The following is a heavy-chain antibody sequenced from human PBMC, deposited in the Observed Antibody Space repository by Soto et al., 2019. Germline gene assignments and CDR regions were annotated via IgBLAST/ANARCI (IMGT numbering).Heavy chain of an antibody. V-gene: IGHV3-48*02. D-gene: IGHD5-18*01. J-gene: IGHJ4*02. Sequence: QPGGSLRLSCAASGFTFSSYSMNWVRQAPGKGLEWVSYISSSSSTIYYADSVKGRFTISRDNAKNSLYLQMNSLRDEDTAVYYCARGGGYSYGYRSYYFDYWGQGPLVTVSS. CDR3: ARGGGYSYGYRSYYFDY. CDR1: GFTFSSYS. CDR2: ISSSSSTI.